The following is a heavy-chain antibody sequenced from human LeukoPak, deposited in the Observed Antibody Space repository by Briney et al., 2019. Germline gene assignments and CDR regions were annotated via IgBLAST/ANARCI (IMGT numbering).Heavy chain of an antibody. Sequence: ASVKVSCKASGYTFTSYGISWVRQAPGQGLEWMGWSSAYNGNRNYAQNFQGRVTMTTDTSTSTAYMELRSLRSDDTAVYYCARGQLTDDLDYWGQGTLVTVSS. CDR3: ARGQLTDDLDY. CDR2: SSAYNGNR. CDR1: GYTFTSYG. V-gene: IGHV1-18*01. J-gene: IGHJ4*02. D-gene: IGHD1-14*01.